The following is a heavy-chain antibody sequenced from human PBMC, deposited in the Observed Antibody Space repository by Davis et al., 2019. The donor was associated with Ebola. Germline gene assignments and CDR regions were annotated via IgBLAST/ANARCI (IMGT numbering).Heavy chain of an antibody. J-gene: IGHJ4*02. CDR2: IIPILGIA. CDR1: GGTFSSYA. V-gene: IGHV1-69*10. CDR3: ARAPNYYDSSGYYSHFDY. D-gene: IGHD3-22*01. Sequence: SVKVSCKASGGTFSSYAISWVRQAPGQGLEWMGGIIPILGIANYAQKFQGRVTITADESTSTAYMELSSLRSEDTAVYYCARAPNYYDSSGYYSHFDYWGQGTLVTVSS.